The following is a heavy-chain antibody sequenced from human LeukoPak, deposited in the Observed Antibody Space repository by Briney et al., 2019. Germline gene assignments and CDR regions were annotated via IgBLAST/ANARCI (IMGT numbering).Heavy chain of an antibody. CDR3: ASSSDSSGYYYPNI. J-gene: IGHJ3*02. D-gene: IGHD3-22*01. Sequence: GGSLRLSCAASGFTFSSYAMHWVRQAPGKGLEWVAVISYDGSNKYYADSVKGRFTISRDNSKNTLYLRMNSLRAEDTAVYYCASSSDSSGYYYPNIWGQGTMVTVSS. CDR2: ISYDGSNK. CDR1: GFTFSSYA. V-gene: IGHV3-30*04.